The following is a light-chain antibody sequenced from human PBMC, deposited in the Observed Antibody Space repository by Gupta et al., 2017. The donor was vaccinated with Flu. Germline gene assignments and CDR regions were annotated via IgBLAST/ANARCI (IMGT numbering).Light chain of an antibody. CDR2: LAS. CDR1: RSLLHSDGYNY. V-gene: IGKV2-28*01. CDR3: MQSLQTARS. J-gene: IGKJ2*03. Sequence: IVLTQYPVSLPVNLGESAAISCRSGRSLLHSDGYNYLDWYLQKPGQPPQLLIYLASNRASGVPDRFSGSGSGTQFTLEISSVEAEDVGVYYCMQSLQTARSFGQGTKLEI.